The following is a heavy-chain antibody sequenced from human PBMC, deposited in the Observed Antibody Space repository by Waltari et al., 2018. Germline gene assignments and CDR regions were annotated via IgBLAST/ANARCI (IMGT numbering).Heavy chain of an antibody. CDR2: IYPGDSDT. J-gene: IGHJ3*02. CDR3: ASGPVGATTPWAAFDI. Sequence: EVQLVQSGAEVKKPGESLKISCKGSGYSFTSYWIGWVRQMPGKGLEWMGIIYPGDSDTRYRPSFQGQVTISADKSISTAYLQWSSLKASDTAMYYCASGPVGATTPWAAFDIWGQGTMVTVSS. D-gene: IGHD1-26*01. V-gene: IGHV5-51*01. CDR1: GYSFTSYW.